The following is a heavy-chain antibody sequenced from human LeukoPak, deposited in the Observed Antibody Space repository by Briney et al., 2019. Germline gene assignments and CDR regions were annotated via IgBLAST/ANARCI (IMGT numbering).Heavy chain of an antibody. CDR2: IWYDGSKK. Sequence: GGSLRLSCAASGFTFSSYGMYWVRQAPGKGLEWVALIWYDGSKKYYADSVKGRFTISRDNSKNMLYLQMNSLRAEDTAVFYCARLRGDYLLDYWGQGTLVTVSS. CDR3: ARLRGDYLLDY. CDR1: GFTFSSYG. V-gene: IGHV3-33*07. J-gene: IGHJ4*02. D-gene: IGHD4-17*01.